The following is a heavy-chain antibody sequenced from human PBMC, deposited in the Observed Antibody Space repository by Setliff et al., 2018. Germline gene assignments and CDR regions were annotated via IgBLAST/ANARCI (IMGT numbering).Heavy chain of an antibody. CDR2: ISTYNGKT. V-gene: IGHV1-18*01. CDR1: GYIFTSYG. CDR3: VREGVDSRSSTDYRYYMDV. D-gene: IGHD3-22*01. Sequence: ASVKVSCKASGYIFTSYGFSWVRQAPGQGLEWMGWISTYNGKTNYAQKFQGRVTMTTDTSTSTAYMGLRSLRSDDTAVYYCVREGVDSRSSTDYRYYMDVWGKGTTVTVSS. J-gene: IGHJ6*03.